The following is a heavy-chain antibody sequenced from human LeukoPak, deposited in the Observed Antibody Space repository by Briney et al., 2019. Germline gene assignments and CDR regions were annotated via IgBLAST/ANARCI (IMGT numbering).Heavy chain of an antibody. CDR2: IYYSGST. J-gene: IGHJ6*02. V-gene: IGHV4-31*03. Sequence: SETLSLTCTVSGGPISSGGYYWSWIRQHPGKGLEWIGYIYYSGSTYYNPSLKGRVTISVDTSKNQFSLKLSSVTAADTAVYYCARGEGADWNGGMDVWGQGTTVTVSS. CDR3: ARGEGADWNGGMDV. CDR1: GGPISSGGYY. D-gene: IGHD1-1*01.